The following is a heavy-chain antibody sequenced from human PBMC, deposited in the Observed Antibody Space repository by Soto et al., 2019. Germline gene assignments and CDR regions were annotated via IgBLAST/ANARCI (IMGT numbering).Heavy chain of an antibody. D-gene: IGHD1-26*01. CDR2: ISSSSSYI. CDR3: ARLPSWGELPTAPYYYGMDV. J-gene: IGHJ6*02. CDR1: GFTFSSYS. Sequence: EVQLVESGGGLVKPGGSLRLSCAASGFTFSSYSMNWVRQAPGKGLEWVSSISSSSSYIYYADSVKGRFTISRDNAKNSLYLQMNSLRAEDTAVYYCARLPSWGELPTAPYYYGMDVWGQGTTVTVSS. V-gene: IGHV3-21*01.